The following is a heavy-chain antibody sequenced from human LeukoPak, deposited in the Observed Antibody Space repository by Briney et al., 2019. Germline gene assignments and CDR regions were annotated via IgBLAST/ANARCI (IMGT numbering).Heavy chain of an antibody. CDR1: GGSFRGYY. CDR3: ARSSGYDILTGYFGP. V-gene: IGHV4-34*01. D-gene: IGHD3-9*01. Sequence: PSETLSLTCAVYGGSFRGYYWRWIRQPPGKGLEWIWEINHSGSTNYNPSLKSRVTISVDTSKNQFSLKLSSVTAADTAVYYCARSSGYDILTGYFGPWGQGTLVTVSS. CDR2: INHSGST. J-gene: IGHJ5*02.